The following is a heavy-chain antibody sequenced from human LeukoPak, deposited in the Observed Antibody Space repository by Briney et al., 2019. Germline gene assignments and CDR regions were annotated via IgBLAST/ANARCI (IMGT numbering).Heavy chain of an antibody. J-gene: IGHJ4*02. CDR3: ARTSDPSYYFDY. Sequence: SETLSLTCTVSGGSISSYYWSWIRQPPGKGLEWIGYIYYSGRTNYNPSLKSRVTISVDTSKNQFSLKLSSVTAADTAVYYCARTSDPSYYFDYWGQGTLVTVSS. CDR1: GGSISSYY. CDR2: IYYSGRT. V-gene: IGHV4-59*01.